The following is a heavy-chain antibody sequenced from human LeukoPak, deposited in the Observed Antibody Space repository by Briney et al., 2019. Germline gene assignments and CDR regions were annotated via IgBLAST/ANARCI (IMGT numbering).Heavy chain of an antibody. V-gene: IGHV1-18*01. CDR3: ARPYCSGGSCYWANNWFDP. CDR1: GYTFTSYG. D-gene: IGHD2-15*01. Sequence: GASVKVSCKASGYTFTSYGISWVRQAPGQGLEWMGWISAYNGNTNYAQKLQGRVTMTTDTSTSTTYMELRSLRSDDTAVYYCARPYCSGGSCYWANNWFDPWGQGTLVTVSS. CDR2: ISAYNGNT. J-gene: IGHJ5*02.